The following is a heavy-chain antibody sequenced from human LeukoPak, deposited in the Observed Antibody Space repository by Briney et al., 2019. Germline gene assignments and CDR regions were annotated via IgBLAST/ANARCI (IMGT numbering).Heavy chain of an antibody. CDR2: IYYSGST. V-gene: IGHV4-59*01. D-gene: IGHD6-13*01. CDR3: ARSITSSWYGDFQH. CDR1: GGSMSGYF. J-gene: IGHJ1*01. Sequence: SETLSLTCTVSGGSMSGYFWSWIRQPPRKGLEWIGYIYYSGSTNYNPSLKSRVTISVDTSKNQFSLKLSSVTAADTAVYYCARSITSSWYGDFQHWGQGTLVTVSS.